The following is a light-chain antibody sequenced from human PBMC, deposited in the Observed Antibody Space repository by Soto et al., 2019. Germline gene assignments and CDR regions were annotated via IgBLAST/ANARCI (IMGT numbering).Light chain of an antibody. CDR1: QGIRND. J-gene: IGKJ1*01. CDR2: AVS. Sequence: DIQMTQSPSSLSASVGDRVTITCRASQGIRNDLAWYQQKPGKAPKRLIYAVSSLQSGVPSRFSGSGSGTEFTLPISSLQPEDFVTYYCLQHNSPPWTFGQGTRVDIK. CDR3: LQHNSPPWT. V-gene: IGKV1-17*01.